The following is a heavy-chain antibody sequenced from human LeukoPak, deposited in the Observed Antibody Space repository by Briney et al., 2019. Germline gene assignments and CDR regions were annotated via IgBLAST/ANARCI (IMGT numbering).Heavy chain of an antibody. CDR2: IYYSGST. D-gene: IGHD6-19*01. CDR1: GGSISSGGYY. CDR3: ASLYSSGRKGVYYFDY. V-gene: IGHV4-31*03. J-gene: IGHJ4*02. Sequence: SQTLSLTCTVSGGSISSGGYYWSWIRQHPGKGLEWIGYIYYSGSTYYNPSLKSRVTISVDTSKNQFSLKLSSVTAAGTAVYYCASLYSSGRKGVYYFDYWGQGTLVTVSS.